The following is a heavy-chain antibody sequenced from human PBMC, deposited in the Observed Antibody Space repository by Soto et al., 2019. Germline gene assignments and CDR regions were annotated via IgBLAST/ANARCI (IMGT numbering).Heavy chain of an antibody. CDR3: AKLPPITMVRGYGMDV. CDR1: GFTFSSYA. Sequence: GGSLRLSCAASGFTFSSYAMSWVRQAPGKGLEWVSVISGSGGSTYYADSVKGRFTISRDNSKNTLYLQMNSLRAEDTAVYYCAKLPPITMVRGYGMDVWGQGTTVTVSS. D-gene: IGHD3-10*01. V-gene: IGHV3-23*01. CDR2: ISGSGGST. J-gene: IGHJ6*02.